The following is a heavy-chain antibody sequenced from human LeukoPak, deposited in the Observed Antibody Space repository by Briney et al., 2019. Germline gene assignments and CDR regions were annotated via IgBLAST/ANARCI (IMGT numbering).Heavy chain of an antibody. CDR3: ARAGWSGYTFDP. CDR1: GFIFNNYA. CDR2: ISWNSGSI. D-gene: IGHD3-3*01. Sequence: PGGSLRLSCAGSGFIFNNYAMHWVRQPPGKGLEWVSGISWNSGSIDYADSVKGRFTISRDNAKNPLYLQMNSLRVEDTAVYNCARAGWSGYTFDPWGQGTLVTVSS. J-gene: IGHJ5*02. V-gene: IGHV3-9*01.